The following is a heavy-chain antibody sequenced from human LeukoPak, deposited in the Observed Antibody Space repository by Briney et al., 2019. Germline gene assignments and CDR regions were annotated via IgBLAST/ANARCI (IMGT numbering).Heavy chain of an antibody. CDR1: GYTFTSYY. J-gene: IGHJ4*02. CDR3: ARGYVDTAMATTFDY. V-gene: IGHV1-46*01. Sequence: ASVKVSCKASGYTFTSYYMHWVRQAPGQGLEWMGIINPSGGGTSYAQKFQGRVTMTRDTSTSTVYMELSSLRSEDTAVYYCARGYVDTAMATTFDYWGQGTLVTVSS. D-gene: IGHD5-18*01. CDR2: INPSGGGT.